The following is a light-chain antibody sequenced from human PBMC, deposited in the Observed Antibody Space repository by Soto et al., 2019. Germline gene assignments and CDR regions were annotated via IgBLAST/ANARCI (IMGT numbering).Light chain of an antibody. Sequence: EIVMTQSPATLSVSLGERATLSCRASQSVSSDLAWYQQKPGQAPRLLIYGASTRATGIPARFSGSGSWTAFTLTISSLQSEDFAVYYCQQYNSWPPYTFGQGTKLEIK. CDR1: QSVSSD. V-gene: IGKV3-15*01. CDR3: QQYNSWPPYT. J-gene: IGKJ2*01. CDR2: GAS.